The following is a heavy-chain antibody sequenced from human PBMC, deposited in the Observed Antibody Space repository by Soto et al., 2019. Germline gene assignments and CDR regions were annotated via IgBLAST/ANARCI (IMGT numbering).Heavy chain of an antibody. CDR2: IYTNGST. V-gene: IGHV4-4*07. CDR1: GGSISYYY. J-gene: IGHJ4*02. CDR3: ARGPHFYSSGWYGSPLDY. Sequence: SETLSLTCTVSGGSISYYYWSWIRQPAGKELEWIGRIYTNGSTNYNPSLKSRVTMSLDMSRNQFSLKLNSVTAADTAVYYCARGPHFYSSGWYGSPLDYWGRGTLVTVSS. D-gene: IGHD6-19*01.